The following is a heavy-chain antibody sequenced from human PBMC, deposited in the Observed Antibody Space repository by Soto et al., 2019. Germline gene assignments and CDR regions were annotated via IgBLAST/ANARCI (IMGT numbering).Heavy chain of an antibody. J-gene: IGHJ4*02. CDR2: ISGSGGST. D-gene: IGHD3-22*01. CDR1: GFTFSSYA. V-gene: IGHV3-23*01. CDR3: AKRVPDSSGYYEPFDY. Sequence: GGSLRLSCAASGFTFSSYAMSWVRQAPGKGLEWVSAISGSGGSTYYADSVKGRFTISRDNSKNTLYLQMNSLRAEDTAVYYCAKRVPDSSGYYEPFDYWGQGTLVTVSS.